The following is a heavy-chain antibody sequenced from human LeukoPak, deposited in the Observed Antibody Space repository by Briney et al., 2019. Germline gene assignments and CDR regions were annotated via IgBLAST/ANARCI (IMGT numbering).Heavy chain of an antibody. V-gene: IGHV3-7*01. CDR2: IKQDGSEK. CDR1: GFTFSSYW. Sequence: GGSLRLSCAASGFTFSSYWMNWVRQAPGKGLEWVANIKQDGSEKYYADSVKGRFTISRDNAKNSLYLQMNSLRAEDTAVYYCARGGDDYGDYFDYWGQGTLVTVSS. CDR3: ARGGDDYGDYFDY. D-gene: IGHD4-17*01. J-gene: IGHJ4*02.